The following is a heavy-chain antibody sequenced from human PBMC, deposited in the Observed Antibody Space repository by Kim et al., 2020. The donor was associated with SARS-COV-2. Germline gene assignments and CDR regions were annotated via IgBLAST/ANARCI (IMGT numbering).Heavy chain of an antibody. D-gene: IGHD3-3*01. CDR1: GLTFSSYD. CDR2: ISSSGSTI. J-gene: IGHJ3*02. Sequence: GGSLRLSCAASGLTFSSYDMNWVRQAPGKGLEWVSYISSSGSTIYYADSVKGRFTISRDNAKNSLYLQMNSLRAEDTAVYYCARGMGGLWSGQVAFDIWGQGTLVTVSS. V-gene: IGHV3-48*03. CDR3: ARGMGGLWSGQVAFDI.